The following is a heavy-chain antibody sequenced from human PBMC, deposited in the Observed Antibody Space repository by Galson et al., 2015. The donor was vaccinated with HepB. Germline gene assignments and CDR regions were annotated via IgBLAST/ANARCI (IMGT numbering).Heavy chain of an antibody. CDR1: GFPFSSYA. V-gene: IGHV3-23*01. D-gene: IGHD6-6*01. J-gene: IGHJ4*02. CDR3: ARVDKQLGGFDY. Sequence: SLRLSCAASGFPFSSYAMSWVRQAPGKGLEWVSSISNSGGSTWYADSVKGRFTISRDDSNNTLSLQMNSLRAEDTAVYYCARVDKQLGGFDYWGQGTLVTVSS. CDR2: ISNSGGST.